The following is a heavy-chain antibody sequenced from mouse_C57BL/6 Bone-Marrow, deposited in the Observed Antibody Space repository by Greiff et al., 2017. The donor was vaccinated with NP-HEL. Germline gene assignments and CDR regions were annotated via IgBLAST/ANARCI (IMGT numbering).Heavy chain of an antibody. CDR3: ARQTAQASYAMDY. CDR2: ISGGGGNT. D-gene: IGHD3-2*02. V-gene: IGHV5-9*01. Sequence: EVQLVESGGGLVKPGGSLKLSCAASGFTFSSYTMSWVRQTPEKRLEWVATISGGGGNTYYPDSVKGRFTISRDNAKNTLYLQMSSLRSEDTALYYCARQTAQASYAMDYWGQGTSVTVSS. CDR1: GFTFSSYT. J-gene: IGHJ4*01.